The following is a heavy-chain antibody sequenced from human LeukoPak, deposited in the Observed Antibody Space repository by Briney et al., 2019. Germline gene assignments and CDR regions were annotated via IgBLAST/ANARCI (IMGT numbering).Heavy chain of an antibody. CDR2: INHSGST. CDR1: GGSFSGYY. Sequence: SETLSLTCAVYGGSFSGYYWSWIRQPPGKGLEWIGEINHSGSTNYNPSLKSRVTISVYTSKNQFSLKLSSVTAADTAVYYCARQKSPGYDILTGYYFLRDDAFDIWGQGTMVTVSS. D-gene: IGHD3-9*01. V-gene: IGHV4-34*01. CDR3: ARQKSPGYDILTGYYFLRDDAFDI. J-gene: IGHJ3*02.